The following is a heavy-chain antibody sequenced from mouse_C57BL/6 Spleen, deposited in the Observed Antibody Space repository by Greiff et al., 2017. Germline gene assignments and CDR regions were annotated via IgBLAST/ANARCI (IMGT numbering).Heavy chain of an antibody. V-gene: IGHV1-82*01. CDR2: IYPGDGGT. J-gene: IGHJ1*03. Sequence: VQLQQSGPELVKPGASVKISCKASGYAFSSSWMNWVKQRPGKGLEWIGRIYPGDGGTNYNGKFKGKATLTADKSSSTAYMQRSSLTSEDSAVYFCARLSTTVVVRYFDVWGTGTTVTVAS. CDR1: GYAFSSSW. D-gene: IGHD1-1*01. CDR3: ARLSTTVVVRYFDV.